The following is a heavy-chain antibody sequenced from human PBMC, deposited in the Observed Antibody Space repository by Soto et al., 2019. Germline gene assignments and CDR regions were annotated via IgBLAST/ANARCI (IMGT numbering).Heavy chain of an antibody. CDR2: IIPIFGTA. J-gene: IGHJ6*02. CDR3: AIFLEWLRYYYYYGMDV. Sequence: QVQPVQSGAEVKKPGSSVKVSCKASGGTFSSYAISWVRQAPGQGLEWMGGIIPIFGTANYAQKFQGRVTITADESTSTAYMELSSLRSVDTAVYYCAIFLEWLRYYYYYGMDVWGQGTTVTVSS. V-gene: IGHV1-69*01. CDR1: GGTFSSYA. D-gene: IGHD3-3*01.